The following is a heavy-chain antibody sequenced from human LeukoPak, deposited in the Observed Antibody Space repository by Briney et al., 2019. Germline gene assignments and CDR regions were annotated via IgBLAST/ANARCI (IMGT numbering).Heavy chain of an antibody. CDR3: ARDITGSDSYYGLDV. CDR2: IWYDGKTK. Sequence: LSLYSAAYGFTFCYNNIQRDPKAPGHELMGLTVIWYDGKTKYYLDSIKGRFTISRDNSKNTLYLQLNSLRAEDTAVYYCARDITGSDSYYGLDVWGQGTTVTVSS. CDR1: GFTFCYNN. J-gene: IGHJ6*02. D-gene: IGHD1-20*01. V-gene: IGHV3-33*01.